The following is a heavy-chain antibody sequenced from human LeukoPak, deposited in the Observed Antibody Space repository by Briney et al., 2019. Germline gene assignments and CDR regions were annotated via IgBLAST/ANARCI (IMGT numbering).Heavy chain of an antibody. J-gene: IGHJ4*02. Sequence: GGSLRLSCAASGFTFSNYWISWVRQAPGKGLEWVAVISYDGSNKYYADSVKGRFTISRDNSKNTLYLQMNSLRAEDTAVYYCAKESVAAAFDYWGQGTLVTVSS. V-gene: IGHV3-30*18. CDR1: GFTFSNYW. CDR2: ISYDGSNK. CDR3: AKESVAAAFDY. D-gene: IGHD6-19*01.